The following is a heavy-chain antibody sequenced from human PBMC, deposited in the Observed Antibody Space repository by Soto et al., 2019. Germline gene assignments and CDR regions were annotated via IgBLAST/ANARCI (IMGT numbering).Heavy chain of an antibody. CDR3: ARVVGGTYFLGYFDY. CDR1: NDSISSYY. J-gene: IGHJ4*02. V-gene: IGHV4-59*01. Sequence: QVQLQESGPGLVKPSETLSLTCTVSNDSISSYYWSWIRQPPGKGLEWIGYISSCGSTKYNPSLKSRVTISGDTSTNQSSLKLSSVTAVVTAVYYWARVVGGTYFLGYFDYWGQGTRVTVSS. D-gene: IGHD3-10*01. CDR2: ISSCGST.